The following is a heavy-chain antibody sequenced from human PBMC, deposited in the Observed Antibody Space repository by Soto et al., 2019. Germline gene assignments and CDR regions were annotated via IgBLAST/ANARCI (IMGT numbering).Heavy chain of an antibody. D-gene: IGHD7-27*01. V-gene: IGHV4-59*08. Sequence: SETLSLTCTVSGDSISTDYWSWIRQSPGKGLEWIGFIYYGGSTNYNPSNKSRVTISVDTPKNQFSLKMSSVTAADTAVYYCAKNWNWGSLVHWGQGTLVTVSS. CDR2: IYYGGST. CDR3: AKNWNWGSLVH. CDR1: GDSISTDY. J-gene: IGHJ4*02.